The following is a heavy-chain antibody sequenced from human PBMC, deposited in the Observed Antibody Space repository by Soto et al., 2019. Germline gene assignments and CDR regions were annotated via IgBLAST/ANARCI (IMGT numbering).Heavy chain of an antibody. Sequence: QVQLVQSGAEVKKPGASVKVSCKASGYTFTSYDINWVRQATGQGLEWMGWMNPNSGNTGYAQKFQGRVTMTRNTSIRTAYKELSSLRSEDTAVYYCARGGSSWYPQDYYYGMDVWGQGTTVTVSS. CDR2: MNPNSGNT. CDR3: ARGGSSWYPQDYYYGMDV. D-gene: IGHD6-13*01. J-gene: IGHJ6*02. CDR1: GYTFTSYD. V-gene: IGHV1-8*01.